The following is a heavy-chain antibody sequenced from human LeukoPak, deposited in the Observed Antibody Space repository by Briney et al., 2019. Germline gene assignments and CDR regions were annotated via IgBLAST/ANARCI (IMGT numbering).Heavy chain of an antibody. J-gene: IGHJ6*03. CDR1: GYTFTSYD. CDR3: ARGLRYFDWLPNYYMDV. V-gene: IGHV1-2*02. D-gene: IGHD3-9*01. CDR2: INPNSGGT. Sequence: ASVKVSCKASGYTFTSYDINWVRQAPGQGLEWMGWINPNSGGTNYAQKFQGRVTMTRDTSISTAYMELSRLRSDDTAVYYCARGLRYFDWLPNYYMDVWAKGPRSPSP.